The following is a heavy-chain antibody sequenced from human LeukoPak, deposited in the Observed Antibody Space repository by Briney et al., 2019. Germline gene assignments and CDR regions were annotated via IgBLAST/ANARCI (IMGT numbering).Heavy chain of an antibody. Sequence: PGGSLRLSCAASGFTFSSYAMHWVRQAPGKGLEWVAAISYDGSNKYYADSVKGRFTISRDNSKNTLYLQMNSLRAEDTAVYYCAGGQWLVGYFQHWGQGTLVTVSS. CDR2: ISYDGSNK. J-gene: IGHJ1*01. CDR3: AGGQWLVGYFQH. CDR1: GFTFSSYA. V-gene: IGHV3-30-3*01. D-gene: IGHD6-19*01.